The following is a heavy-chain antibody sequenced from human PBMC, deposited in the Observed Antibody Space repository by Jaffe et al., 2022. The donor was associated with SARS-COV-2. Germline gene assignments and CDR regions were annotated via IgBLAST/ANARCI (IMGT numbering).Heavy chain of an antibody. J-gene: IGHJ6*02. V-gene: IGHV3-23*01. CDR3: AKVEGITIFGVVIIPSGDYYYGMDV. D-gene: IGHD3-3*01. CDR1: GFTFSSYA. CDR2: ISGSGGST. Sequence: EVQLLESGGGLVQPGGSLRLSCAASGFTFSSYAMSWVRQAPGKGLEWVSAISGSGGSTYYADSVKGRFTISRDNSKNTLYLQMNSLRAEDTAVYYCAKVEGITIFGVVIIPSGDYYYGMDVWGQGTTVTVSS.